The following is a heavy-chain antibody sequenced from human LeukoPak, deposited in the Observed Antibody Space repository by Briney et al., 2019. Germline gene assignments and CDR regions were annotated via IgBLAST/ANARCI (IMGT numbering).Heavy chain of an antibody. Sequence: GGSLRLSCAASGFTFNNFAMTWVRQAPGKGLEWVSSIYGSSGDTFYADSVKGRFTISRDNAENSLYLQMNSLRAEDTAVYYCASGGHLDWWGQGALVTVAS. CDR3: ASGGHLDW. D-gene: IGHD3-16*01. V-gene: IGHV3-21*04. CDR2: IYGSSGDT. CDR1: GFTFNNFA. J-gene: IGHJ4*02.